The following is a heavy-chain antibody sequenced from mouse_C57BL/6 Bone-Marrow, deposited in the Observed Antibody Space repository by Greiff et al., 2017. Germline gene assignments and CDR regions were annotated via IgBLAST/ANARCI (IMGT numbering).Heavy chain of an antibody. J-gene: IGHJ4*01. Sequence: EVKLVESGGGLVQPGGSLKLSCAASGFTFSDYYMYWVRQTPEKRLEWVAYISNGGGSTYYPDTVKGRFTITRDNAKDTLYLQMSRLKSENTAVYYCAIHPTFYYYGGSKESIDDWGQGTTVTVSS. V-gene: IGHV5-12*01. CDR2: ISNGGGST. CDR1: GFTFSDYY. D-gene: IGHD1-1*02. CDR3: AIHPTFYYYGGSKESIDD.